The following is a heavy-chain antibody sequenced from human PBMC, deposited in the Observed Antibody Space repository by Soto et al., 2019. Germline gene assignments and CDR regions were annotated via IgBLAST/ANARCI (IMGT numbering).Heavy chain of an antibody. J-gene: IGHJ4*02. V-gene: IGHV3-30*18. D-gene: IGHD1-1*01. CDR2: ISYDGSNK. CDR1: GFTFSTYG. Sequence: QVQLLESGGGVVQPGRSLRLSCAASGFTFSTYGMHWVRQAPGKGLEWVAVISYDGSNKYYADSVKGRFTISRDNSKNTLYLHMTSLRADGTAVYYCANAIRTGYWGQGTLVTVSS. CDR3: ANAIRTGY.